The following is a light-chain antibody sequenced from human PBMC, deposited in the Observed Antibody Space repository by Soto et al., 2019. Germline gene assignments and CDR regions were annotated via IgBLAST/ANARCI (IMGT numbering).Light chain of an antibody. CDR2: LGS. CDR3: VQALQTPLT. CDR1: QSLLHSNGYNY. Sequence: DIVLTQSPLSLPVTPGEPASISCRSSQSLLHSNGYNYLDWFLQKPGQSPQLLIYLGSNRASGVPDRVSGSGSGTDFTRKISRVEADDVGIAYCVQALQTPLTCGQGTRLESK. V-gene: IGKV2-28*01. J-gene: IGKJ2*01.